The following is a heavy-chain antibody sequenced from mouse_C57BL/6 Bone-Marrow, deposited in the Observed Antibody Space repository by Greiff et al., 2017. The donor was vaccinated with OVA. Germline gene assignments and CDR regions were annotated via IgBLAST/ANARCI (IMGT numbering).Heavy chain of an antibody. D-gene: IGHD3-3*01. CDR2: IYPGNSDT. J-gene: IGHJ3*01. CDR3: TRRRGELTLFAY. V-gene: IGHV1-5*01. Sequence: EVQGVESGTVLARPGASVKMSCKTSGYTFTSYRMHWVKQRPGQGLEWIGAIYPGNSDTSYNQKFKGKAKLTAVTSASTAYMELSSLTTEDSAVYYCTRRRGELTLFAYWGQGTLVTVSA. CDR1: GYTFTSYR.